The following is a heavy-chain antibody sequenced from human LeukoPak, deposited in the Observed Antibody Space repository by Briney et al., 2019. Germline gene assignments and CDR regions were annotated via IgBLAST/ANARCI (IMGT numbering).Heavy chain of an antibody. J-gene: IGHJ2*01. CDR2: IYYSGST. CDR1: GGSISSGGYY. CDR3: ARGGSGPRRGYFDL. Sequence: SETLSLTCTVSGGSISSGGYYWSWIRQHPGKGLEWLGYIYYSGSTYYNPSLKSRVTISVDTSKNQFSLKLSSVTAADTAVYYCARGGSGPRRGYFDLWGRGTLVTVSS. V-gene: IGHV4-31*03. D-gene: IGHD2-15*01.